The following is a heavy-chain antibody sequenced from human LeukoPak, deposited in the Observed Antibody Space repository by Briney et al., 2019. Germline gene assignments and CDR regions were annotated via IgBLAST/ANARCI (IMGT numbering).Heavy chain of an antibody. J-gene: IGHJ4*02. Sequence: GGSLRLSCAASGLTFSSYWMSWVRQAPGKGLEWVANIKQDGSEKYYVDSVKGRFTISRDNAKNSLYLQMNSLRAEDTAVYYCARDSYQLLLYYFDYWGQGTLVTVSS. CDR3: ARDSYQLLLYYFDY. V-gene: IGHV3-7*01. D-gene: IGHD2-2*01. CDR2: IKQDGSEK. CDR1: GLTFSSYW.